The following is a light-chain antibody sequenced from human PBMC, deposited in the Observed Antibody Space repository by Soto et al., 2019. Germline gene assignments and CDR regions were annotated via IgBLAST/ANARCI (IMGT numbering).Light chain of an antibody. V-gene: IGKV1-39*01. J-gene: IGKJ1*01. CDR1: QSISGY. CDR2: GAS. CDR3: QQSFSTPRT. Sequence: DIQVTQSPSSLSASVGDRVTISCRASQSISGYLNWYQQKPGKAPKLLIYGASSLQSGVPSRFSGSGSGTDFTLTISSLQPEDFGTYYCQQSFSTPRTFGQGTKVDIK.